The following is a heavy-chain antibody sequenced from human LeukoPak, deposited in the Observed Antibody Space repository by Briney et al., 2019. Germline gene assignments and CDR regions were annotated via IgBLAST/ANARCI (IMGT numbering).Heavy chain of an antibody. CDR2: IYYSEST. CDR1: SGSIRIGVDY. Sequence: SETLSLPCPVSSGSIRIGVDYGRWIRQHPGNGLEWIGYIYYSESTYYNPSLKSRVTISVDTSKNQFSLKLSSVTAADTAVYYCARGVRGLQLSYFDYWGQGTLVTVSS. J-gene: IGHJ4*02. V-gene: IGHV4-31*03. CDR3: ARGVRGLQLSYFDY. D-gene: IGHD5-24*01.